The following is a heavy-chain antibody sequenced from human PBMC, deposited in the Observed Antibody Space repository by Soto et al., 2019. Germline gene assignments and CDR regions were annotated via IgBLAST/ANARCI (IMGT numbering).Heavy chain of an antibody. J-gene: IGHJ6*03. D-gene: IGHD3-10*01. CDR3: ARGLILWFGELSRRGGYYYYMDV. CDR1: GGSFSGYQ. Sequence: QVQLQQWGAGLLKPSETLSLTCAVYGGSFSGYQWTWIRQTPGKGLEWIGEINDSGNINYNPSLKGRGTILLDTPKKQLSLRLRSVTAADSAVYYCARGLILWFGELSRRGGYYYYMDVWGKGTTVSVSS. CDR2: INDSGNI. V-gene: IGHV4-34*01.